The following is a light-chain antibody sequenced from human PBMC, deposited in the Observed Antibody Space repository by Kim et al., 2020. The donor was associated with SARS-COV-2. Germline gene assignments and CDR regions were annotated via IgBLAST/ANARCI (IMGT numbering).Light chain of an antibody. J-gene: IGKJ2*01. CDR2: WAS. CDR1: QSVLYSSNNKNY. CDR3: QQYYSTPYT. Sequence: DIVMTQSPDSLAVSLGERATINCKSSQSVLYSSNNKNYLAWYQQRPGQPPKLLFYWASTRESGVPDRFSGSGSGTDFSLTITGLQAEDVAAYYCQQYYSTPYTFGQGTKLEIK. V-gene: IGKV4-1*01.